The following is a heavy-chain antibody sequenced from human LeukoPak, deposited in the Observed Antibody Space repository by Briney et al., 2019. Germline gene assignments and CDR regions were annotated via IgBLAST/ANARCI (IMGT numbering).Heavy chain of an antibody. D-gene: IGHD1-26*01. J-gene: IGHJ4*02. CDR1: GFTFSGSA. CDR2: IRSKANSYAT. Sequence: GGSLRLSCAASGFTFSGSAMHRVRQASGKGLEWVGRIRSKANSYATAYAASVKGRFTISRDDSKNTAYLQMNSLKTEDTAVYYCTRQVGATPDYWGQGTLVTVSS. CDR3: TRQVGATPDY. V-gene: IGHV3-73*01.